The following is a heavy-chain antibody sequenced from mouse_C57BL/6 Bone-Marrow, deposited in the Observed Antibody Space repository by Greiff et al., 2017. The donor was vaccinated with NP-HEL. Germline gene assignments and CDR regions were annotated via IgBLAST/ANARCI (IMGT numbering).Heavy chain of an antibody. CDR2: IDPENGDT. CDR1: GFNIKDDY. Sequence: EVQLVESGAELVRPGASVKLSCTASGFNIKDDYMHWVKQRPEQGLEWIGWIDPENGDTEYASKFQGKATITADTSSNTAYLQLSSLTSEDTAVYYCTTVGWYFDVWGTGTTVTVSS. V-gene: IGHV14-4*01. CDR3: TTVGWYFDV. J-gene: IGHJ1*03. D-gene: IGHD1-1*01.